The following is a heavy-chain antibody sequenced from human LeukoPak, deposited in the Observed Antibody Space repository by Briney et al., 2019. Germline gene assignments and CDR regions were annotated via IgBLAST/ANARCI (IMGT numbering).Heavy chain of an antibody. Sequence: PGGSLRLSCAASGFTFSSYSMNWVRQAPGKGLEWVSYISSSSSTIYYADSVKGRFTISRDNAKNSLYLQMNSLRAEDTAVYYCARGWRCSSTSCYYYYYYSMDVWGQGTTVTVSS. CDR3: ARGWRCSSTSCYYYYYYSMDV. CDR1: GFTFSSYS. V-gene: IGHV3-48*01. J-gene: IGHJ6*02. D-gene: IGHD2-2*01. CDR2: ISSSSSTI.